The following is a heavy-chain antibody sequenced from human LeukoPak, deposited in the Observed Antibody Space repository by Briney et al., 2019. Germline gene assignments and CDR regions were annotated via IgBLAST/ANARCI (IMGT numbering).Heavy chain of an antibody. D-gene: IGHD2-2*01. CDR3: ARHGFGGYCSGSSCYLAY. V-gene: IGHV4-39*01. CDR2: ICYSGSTYSSGST. Sequence: SETLSLTCTVSGGSISSSNYCGGWIRQPPGEGLVWIGSICYSGSTYSSGSTYYKPSLKSRVTISVATSNNQFSLTLSSVTAADTAVYYCARHGFGGYCSGSSCYLAYWGQGTLVTVSS. CDR1: GGSISSSNYC. J-gene: IGHJ4*02.